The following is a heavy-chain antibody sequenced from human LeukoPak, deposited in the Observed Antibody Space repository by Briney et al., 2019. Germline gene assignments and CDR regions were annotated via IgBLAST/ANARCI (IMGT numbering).Heavy chain of an antibody. CDR3: ARDYLYAFDM. CDR2: INTKSTVT. Sequence: GWSLRLSCAASGFTFRSYTLSSVRQAPGKGLEWISFINTKSTVTYYADSVKGRFTISRDNGKSSVYLQMNSLRDEDTAVYFCARDYLYAFDMWGQGTMVTVSS. J-gene: IGHJ3*02. CDR1: GFTFRSYT. V-gene: IGHV3-48*02.